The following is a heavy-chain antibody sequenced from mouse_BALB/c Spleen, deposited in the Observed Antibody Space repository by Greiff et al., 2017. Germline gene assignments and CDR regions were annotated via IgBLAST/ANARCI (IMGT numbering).Heavy chain of an antibody. J-gene: IGHJ2*01. CDR1: GYTFTSYV. D-gene: IGHD2-1*01. CDR3: ASLYYGNLYYFDY. Sequence: VQLQQSGPELVKPGASVKMSCKASGYTFTSYVMHWVKQKPGQGLEWIGYINPYNDGTKYNEKFKGKATLTSDKSSSTAYMELSSLTSEDSAVYYCASLYYGNLYYFDYWGQGTTLTVSS. V-gene: IGHV1-14*01. CDR2: INPYNDGT.